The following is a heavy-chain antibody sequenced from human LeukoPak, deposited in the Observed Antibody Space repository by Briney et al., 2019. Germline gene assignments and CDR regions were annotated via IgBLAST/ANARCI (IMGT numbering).Heavy chain of an antibody. D-gene: IGHD2-21*02. Sequence: SSETLSLTCAVSTDSTTSNWWSWVRQPPGKGLEWIGEVHKSGSTNYYPSLQSRVTISIDKSKNRIALELTSVTAADTAVYYCARHLAPFVVVTRRGAFDIWGQGTMVTVSS. CDR3: ARHLAPFVVVTRRGAFDI. CDR2: VHKSGST. CDR1: TDSTTSNW. V-gene: IGHV4-4*02. J-gene: IGHJ3*02.